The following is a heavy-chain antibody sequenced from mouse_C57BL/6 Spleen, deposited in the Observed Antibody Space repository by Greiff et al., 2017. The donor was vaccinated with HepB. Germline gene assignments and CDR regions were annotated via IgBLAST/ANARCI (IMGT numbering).Heavy chain of an antibody. J-gene: IGHJ3*01. V-gene: IGHV1-26*01. Sequence: EVQLQQSGPELVKPGASVKISCKASGYTFTDYYMNWVKQSHGKSLEWIGDINPNNGGTSYNQKFKGKATLTVDKSSSTAYMELRSLTSEDSAVYYCASQFSLAYWGQGTLVTVSA. CDR3: ASQFSLAY. CDR1: GYTFTDYY. CDR2: INPNNGGT.